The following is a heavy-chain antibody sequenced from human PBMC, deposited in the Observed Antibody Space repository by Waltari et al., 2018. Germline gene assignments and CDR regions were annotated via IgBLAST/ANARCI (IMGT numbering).Heavy chain of an antibody. J-gene: IGHJ3*02. V-gene: IGHV3-13*01. CDR1: GFTFSTYG. CDR2: IGTYGNT. D-gene: IGHD1-1*01. CDR3: AGVNWNDRTFAI. Sequence: EVQLVESGGGLVQPGGSLRLYCAASGFTFSTYGMHWVRQGTGKRLEWVSGIGTYGNTFYIDSVKGRFTISRENAKSSLYLQMNSLRAEDTAMYYCAGVNWNDRTFAIWGQGTLVTVSS.